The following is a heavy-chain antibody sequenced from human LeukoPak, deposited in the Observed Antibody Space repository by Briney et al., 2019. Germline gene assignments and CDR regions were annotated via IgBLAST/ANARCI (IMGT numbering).Heavy chain of an antibody. D-gene: IGHD6-13*01. Sequence: GGSLRLSCAASEFTFSSYGMHWVRQAPGKGLEWVAFIRYDGSNEFYADSVKGRFTISRDNSKNTLYLQMNSLRAEDTAVYYCANSAAAAYYFDYWGQGTLVTVSS. J-gene: IGHJ4*02. V-gene: IGHV3-30*02. CDR3: ANSAAAAYYFDY. CDR2: IRYDGSNE. CDR1: EFTFSSYG.